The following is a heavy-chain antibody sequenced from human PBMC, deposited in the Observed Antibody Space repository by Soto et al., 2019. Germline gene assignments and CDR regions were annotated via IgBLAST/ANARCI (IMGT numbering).Heavy chain of an antibody. Sequence: QLQLQESGPGLVKPSETLSLTCTVSGGSISSSSYYWGWIRQPPGKGLEWIGSIYYSGSTYYNPSLKSRVTISVDTSKNQFSLKLSSVTAADTAVYYCARQLRFLEGNPFDPWGQGTLVTVSS. CDR1: GGSISSSSYY. CDR2: IYYSGST. V-gene: IGHV4-39*01. CDR3: ARQLRFLEGNPFDP. D-gene: IGHD3-3*01. J-gene: IGHJ5*02.